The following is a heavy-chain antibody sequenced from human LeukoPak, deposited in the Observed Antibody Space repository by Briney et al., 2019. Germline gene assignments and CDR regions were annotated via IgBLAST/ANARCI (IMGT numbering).Heavy chain of an antibody. D-gene: IGHD3-3*01. J-gene: IGHJ6*03. CDR1: GGSFSGYY. CDR2: INHSGST. V-gene: IGHV4-34*01. CDR3: ARGQYRNYDFWSGYFNYYYYYMDV. Sequence: SETLSLTCAVYGGSFSGYYWSWIRQPPGKGLEWIGEINHSGSTNYNPSLKSRVTISVDTSKNQFSLKLSSVTAADTAVYYCARGQYRNYDFWSGYFNYYYYYMDVWGKGTTVTVSS.